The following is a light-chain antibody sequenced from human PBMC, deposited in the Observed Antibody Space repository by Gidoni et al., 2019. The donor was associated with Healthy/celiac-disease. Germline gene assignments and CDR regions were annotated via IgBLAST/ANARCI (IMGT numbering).Light chain of an antibody. CDR2: KAS. V-gene: IGKV1-5*03. CDR1: QSISSL. J-gene: IGKJ1*01. CDR3: QQYHRYWT. Sequence: DIQMTQSPSTLSASVGDRVTITCRASQSISSLLAWYQQKPGKAPKLLIYKASSLESWVPSRFSGSGSGTEFTLTIRSLQPDDFATYYCQQYHRYWTFGQGTKVEIK.